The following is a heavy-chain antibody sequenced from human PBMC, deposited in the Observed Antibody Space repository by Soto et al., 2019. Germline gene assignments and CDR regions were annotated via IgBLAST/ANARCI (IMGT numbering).Heavy chain of an antibody. Sequence: VQLVESGGGVVQPGRSLRLSCAASGFTFSNYGMHWVRQAPGKGLEWVAVVSFDGSNKYYADSVKGRVTIARDNSKNNLYLQMNSLRVEDTAVYYCATLLGTTEEGDVFDIWGQGTMVTVSS. CDR2: VSFDGSNK. D-gene: IGHD3-16*01. J-gene: IGHJ3*02. V-gene: IGHV3-30*03. CDR1: GFTFSNYG. CDR3: ATLLGTTEEGDVFDI.